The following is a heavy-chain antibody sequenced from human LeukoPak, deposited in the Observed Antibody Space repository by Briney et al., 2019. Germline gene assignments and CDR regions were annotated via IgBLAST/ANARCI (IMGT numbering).Heavy chain of an antibody. CDR2: IDYDGSHI. V-gene: IGHV3-21*01. D-gene: IGHD3-10*02. CDR3: ARDPERYLRTGHYDY. J-gene: IGHJ4*02. Sequence: GWSLRLSCAGSGFTFSTSAMNWVRQVPGTGLEWVSSIDYDGSHIYYSASVKGRFSISRDNARDSVYLQMDSLRTEDTAVYYCARDPERYLRTGHYDYWGQGTLVIVSS. CDR1: GFTFSTSA.